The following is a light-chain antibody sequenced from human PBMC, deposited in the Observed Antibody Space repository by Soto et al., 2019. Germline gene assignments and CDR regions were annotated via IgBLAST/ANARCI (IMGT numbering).Light chain of an antibody. V-gene: IGKV2-28*01. Sequence: DIVLTQSPLSLSVTPGESASISCRSTQSLLHRNGYNYLDRYVQKPGQPQQLVLFLGSRRHSGVPDRGSGSGSGTEFTLKISTVEDEAVGVYYCIQPLQTPITIGPGTKVDIK. CDR1: QSLLHRNGYNY. CDR3: IQPLQTPIT. J-gene: IGKJ3*01. CDR2: LGS.